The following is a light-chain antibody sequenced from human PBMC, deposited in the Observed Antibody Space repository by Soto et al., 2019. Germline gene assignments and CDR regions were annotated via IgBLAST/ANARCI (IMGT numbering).Light chain of an antibody. CDR3: QQVYSVPPT. CDR1: QDIRSW. Sequence: DIQMTQSPSSVSASVGDRVTITCRASQDIRSWLAWYQQKPGKAPELLIFAASTLQDGVPPRFSGSGSGTEFTLTISGLQPEDLASYSCQQVYSVPPTFGQGPKVEIK. CDR2: AAS. V-gene: IGKV1-12*01. J-gene: IGKJ1*01.